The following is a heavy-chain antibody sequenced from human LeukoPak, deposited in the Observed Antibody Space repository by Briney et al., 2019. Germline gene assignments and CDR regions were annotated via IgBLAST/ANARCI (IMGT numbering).Heavy chain of an antibody. V-gene: IGHV4-39*01. D-gene: IGHD3-22*01. Sequence: SETLSLTCTVSGGSISSSSYQWGWIRQPPGKGLEWIGSFYYSGNTYYNPSLKSRVTVSVDTSKNPFSLNLSSVTAADTAVYYCARASGYYSRVYFQHWGQGTLVTVSS. CDR3: ARASGYYSRVYFQH. CDR2: FYYSGNT. J-gene: IGHJ1*01. CDR1: GGSISSSSYQ.